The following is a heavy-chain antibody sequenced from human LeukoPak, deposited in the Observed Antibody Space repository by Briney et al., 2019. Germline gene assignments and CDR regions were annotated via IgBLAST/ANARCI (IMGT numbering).Heavy chain of an antibody. CDR3: ARHVGFITMVRGVINNNWFDP. CDR2: IYHSGSP. CDR1: GGSISSSSYY. D-gene: IGHD3-10*01. Sequence: PSETLSLTCTVSGGSISSSSYYWGWIRQPPGKGLEWIGSIYHSGSPYYNPSLKSRVTISVDTSKKQFSLKLSSVTAADTAVYYCARHVGFITMVRGVINNNWFDPWGQGTLVTVSS. V-gene: IGHV4-39*01. J-gene: IGHJ5*02.